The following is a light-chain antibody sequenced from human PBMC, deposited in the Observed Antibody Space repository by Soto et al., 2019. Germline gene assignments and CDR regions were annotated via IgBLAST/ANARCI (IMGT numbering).Light chain of an antibody. V-gene: IGLV2-14*01. CDR3: SSYTSSSTPYV. J-gene: IGLJ1*01. CDR2: DVT. Sequence: QAVVTQPASVSGSPGQSITISCTGTSSDVGGYNYVSWYQQHPGKAPKLMIYDVTNRPSGVSNRFSGSKSSNTASLTISGLQAEDEADYYCSSYTSSSTPYVFGTGTKLTVL. CDR1: SSDVGGYNY.